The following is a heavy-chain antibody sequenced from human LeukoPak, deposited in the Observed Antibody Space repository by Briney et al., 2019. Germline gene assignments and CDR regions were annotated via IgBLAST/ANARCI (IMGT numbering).Heavy chain of an antibody. J-gene: IGHJ5*02. CDR1: GGSISSYY. Sequence: SETLSLTCTVSGGSISSYYWSWIRQPAGKGLEWIGRIYTSGSTNYNPSLKSRVTMSVDTSKNQFSLKLSSVTAADTAVYYCARDAIAALPWNWFDPWGQGTLVTVSS. D-gene: IGHD6-6*01. CDR3: ARDAIAALPWNWFDP. CDR2: IYTSGST. V-gene: IGHV4-4*07.